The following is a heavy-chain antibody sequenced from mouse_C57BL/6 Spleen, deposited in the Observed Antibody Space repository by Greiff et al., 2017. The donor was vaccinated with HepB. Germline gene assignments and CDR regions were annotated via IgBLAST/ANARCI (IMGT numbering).Heavy chain of an antibody. Sequence: EVKLVESGGGLVKPGGSLKLSCAASGFTFSDYGMHWVRQAPEKGLEWVAYISSGSSTIYYADTVKGRFTISRDNAKNTLFLQMTSLRSEDTAMYYCARGTTVVALYAMDYWGQGTSVTVSS. CDR1: GFTFSDYG. D-gene: IGHD1-1*01. V-gene: IGHV5-17*01. CDR3: ARGTTVVALYAMDY. CDR2: ISSGSSTI. J-gene: IGHJ4*01.